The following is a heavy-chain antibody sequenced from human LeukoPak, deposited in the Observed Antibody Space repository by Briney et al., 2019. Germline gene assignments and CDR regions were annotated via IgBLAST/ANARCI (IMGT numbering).Heavy chain of an antibody. CDR2: INADNDNT. J-gene: IGHJ4*02. CDR3: ARLPTIFGVVPTPVIVYYFDY. D-gene: IGHD3-3*01. Sequence: ASVKVSCKASGYTFTTYAMHWVRQAPGQRLEWMGWINADNDNTKYSQKFQGRVTITTDESTSTAYMELSSLRSEDTAVYYCARLPTIFGVVPTPVIVYYFDYWGQGTLVTVSS. V-gene: IGHV1-3*01. CDR1: GYTFTTYA.